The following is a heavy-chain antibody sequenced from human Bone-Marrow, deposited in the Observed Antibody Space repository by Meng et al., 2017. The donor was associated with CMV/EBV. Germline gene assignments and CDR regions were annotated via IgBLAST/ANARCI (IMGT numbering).Heavy chain of an antibody. J-gene: IGHJ5*02. D-gene: IGHD2-15*01. CDR2: INHSGST. CDR3: ARRSTRALKCSGGNCYPMGGKFAS. Sequence: SETLSLTCAVYGGSFSGYYWSWIRQPPGKGLEWIGEINHSGSTNYNPSLKSRVTMSVDTSKNQFSLKLSSVAAADTAVYYCARRSTRALKCSGGNCYPMGGKFASWGPGKRVPGAS. CDR1: GGSFSGYY. V-gene: IGHV4-34*01.